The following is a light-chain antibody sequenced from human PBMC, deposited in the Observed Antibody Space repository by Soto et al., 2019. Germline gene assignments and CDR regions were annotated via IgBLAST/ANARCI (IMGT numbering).Light chain of an antibody. Sequence: DIQMTQSPSTLSATAGDRVSITCRASQSISSWLAWYQHEPVKAPKLLIYDASSLERGVPSMFSGSGSGTDFTLTISSLQPEDFATYYCQQSYNTPLTFGQGTKVDI. CDR1: QSISSW. J-gene: IGKJ1*01. CDR2: DAS. V-gene: IGKV1-5*01. CDR3: QQSYNTPLT.